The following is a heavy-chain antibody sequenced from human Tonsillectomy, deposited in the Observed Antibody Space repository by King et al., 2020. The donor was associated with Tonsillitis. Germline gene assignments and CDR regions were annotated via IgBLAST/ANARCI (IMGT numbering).Heavy chain of an antibody. CDR1: GYSFTSYW. V-gene: IGHV5-51*01. CDR2: IYPGDSDT. J-gene: IGHJ6*03. CDR3: ARTIAAAGEYYYYYYYMDV. Sequence: QLVQSGAEVKKPGESLKISCKGSGYSFTSYWIGWVRQMPGKGLEWMGIIYPGDSDTRYSPSFQGQVTIPADKSISTAYLQWSSLKASDTAMYYCARTIAAAGEYYYYYYYMDVWGKGTTVTVSS. D-gene: IGHD6-13*01.